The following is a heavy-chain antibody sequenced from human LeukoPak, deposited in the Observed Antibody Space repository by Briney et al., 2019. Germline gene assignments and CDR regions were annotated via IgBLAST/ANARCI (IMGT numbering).Heavy chain of an antibody. D-gene: IGHD3-9*01. CDR1: GYTFTGYY. CDR2: INPNSGGA. CDR3: ARDTPIDSPEGFDP. Sequence: ASVKVSCKASGYTFTGYYMHWVRHDPGHGLEWMGWINPNSGGANHAQNFQGRVTITRDTSNSTAYMELSRLRSDDTAVYYCARDTPIDSPEGFDPWGQGTLVTVSS. J-gene: IGHJ5*02. V-gene: IGHV1-2*02.